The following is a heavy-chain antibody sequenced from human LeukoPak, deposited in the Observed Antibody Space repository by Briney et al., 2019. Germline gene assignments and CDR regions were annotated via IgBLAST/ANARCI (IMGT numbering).Heavy chain of an antibody. J-gene: IGHJ5*02. D-gene: IGHD3/OR15-3a*01. CDR2: INPNSGGT. V-gene: IGHV1-2*06. CDR1: GYTFTGYY. Sequence: ASVKVSCKASGYTFTGYYMHWVRQAPGQGLEWMGRINPNSGGTNYAQKFQGRVTMTRDTSKNQFSLKLSSVTAADTAVYYCARDIMISGAPPWGFWFDPWGQGTLVTVSS. CDR3: ARDIMISGAPPWGFWFDP.